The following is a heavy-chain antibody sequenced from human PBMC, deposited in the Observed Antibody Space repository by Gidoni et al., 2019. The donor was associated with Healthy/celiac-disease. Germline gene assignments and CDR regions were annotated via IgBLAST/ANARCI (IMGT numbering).Heavy chain of an antibody. J-gene: IGHJ6*02. CDR3: ASLSSSGSKPYYYYYGMDV. Sequence: EVQLVESGGGLVQPGGSLRLSCAASGFTVSSNYMSWVRQAPGKGLEWVSVIYSGGSTYYADSVKGRFTISRDNSKNTLYLQMNSLRAEDTAVYYCASLSSSGSKPYYYYYGMDVWGQGTTVTVSS. V-gene: IGHV3-66*02. CDR2: IYSGGST. CDR1: GFTVSSNY. D-gene: IGHD6-13*01.